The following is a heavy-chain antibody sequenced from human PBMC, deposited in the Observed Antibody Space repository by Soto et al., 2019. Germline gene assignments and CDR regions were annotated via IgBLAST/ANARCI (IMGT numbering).Heavy chain of an antibody. CDR3: ARERSYYYAMDV. J-gene: IGHJ6*02. V-gene: IGHV1-69*06. CDR1: GGTFSSYS. CDR2: VIPIFGKP. Sequence: QVHLVQSGAEVKKSGSPVKVSCTASGGTFSSYSINWVRQAPGQGLEWMGGVIPIFGKPTYAQKFQGRLTITADKSTSTAYMELTSLRYDDTAVYYCARERSYYYAMDVWGQGTTVTVSS.